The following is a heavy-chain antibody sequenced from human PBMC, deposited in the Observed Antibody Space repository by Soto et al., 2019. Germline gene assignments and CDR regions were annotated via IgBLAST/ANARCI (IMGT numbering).Heavy chain of an antibody. CDR1: GGSIISGDYC. Sequence: SETLSLTCTVSGGSIISGDYCWSWIRQPPGKGLEWIGYIYYSGSTYYNPSLKSRVTILVDTSKNQFSLKLSSVTAADTAVYYCARSYSYGYFRHFDYWGQGTLVTVSS. CDR3: ARSYSYGYFRHFDY. J-gene: IGHJ4*02. V-gene: IGHV4-30-4*01. CDR2: IYYSGST. D-gene: IGHD5-18*01.